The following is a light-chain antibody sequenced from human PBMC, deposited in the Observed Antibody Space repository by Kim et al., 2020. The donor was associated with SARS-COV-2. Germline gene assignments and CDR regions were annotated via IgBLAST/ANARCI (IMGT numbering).Light chain of an antibody. V-gene: IGLV2-11*03. CDR1: SSDVGGYNY. Sequence: GQSVTISCTGTSSDVGGYNYVSWYQQHPGKAPKVMIYDVNKRPPGVPDRFSGSKSGNTASLSISGLQAEDEADYYCCSYAGSHTFVFGGGTRLTVL. CDR2: DVN. J-gene: IGLJ2*01. CDR3: CSYAGSHTFV.